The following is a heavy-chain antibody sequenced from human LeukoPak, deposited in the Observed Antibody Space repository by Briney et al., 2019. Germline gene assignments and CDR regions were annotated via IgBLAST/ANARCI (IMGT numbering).Heavy chain of an antibody. CDR2: INSDATST. V-gene: IGHV3-74*01. Sequence: GGPLRLSCAASGFMLSSTWMHWVRQAPGKGLVWVSRINSDATSTSYADSVRGRFTISRDDAKNTMYLQMNSLRAEDTAMHYCVRGSPGYSSSWHAYWGQGTLVTVSS. J-gene: IGHJ4*02. CDR3: VRGSPGYSSSWHAY. CDR1: GFMLSSTW. D-gene: IGHD6-13*01.